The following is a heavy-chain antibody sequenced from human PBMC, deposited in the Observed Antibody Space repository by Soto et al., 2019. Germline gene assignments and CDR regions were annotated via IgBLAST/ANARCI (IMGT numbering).Heavy chain of an antibody. J-gene: IGHJ4*01. CDR2: IYHSGST. CDR3: ARAHAPTLPFDY. Sequence: SETLSLTCAVSGGSISSGGYSWSWIRQPPGKGLEWIGYIYHSGSTYYNPSLKSRVTISVDRSKNQFSLSLDSVTAADTAVYFCARAHAPTLPFDYWGQGTLVTVSS. V-gene: IGHV4-30-2*01. D-gene: IGHD2-15*01. CDR1: GGSISSGGYS.